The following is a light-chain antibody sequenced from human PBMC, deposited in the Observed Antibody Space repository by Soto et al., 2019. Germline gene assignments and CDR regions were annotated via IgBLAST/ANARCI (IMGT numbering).Light chain of an antibody. CDR1: KLGDKY. Sequence: YELTQPPSVSVSPGQTASITCSGDKLGDKYACWFQQKPGQSPVLVIYQDNKRPSGIPERFSGSNSGNTATLTISGTQAMDEADYYCQAWDSSTVVFGGGTKVTVL. CDR2: QDN. V-gene: IGLV3-1*01. J-gene: IGLJ2*01. CDR3: QAWDSSTVV.